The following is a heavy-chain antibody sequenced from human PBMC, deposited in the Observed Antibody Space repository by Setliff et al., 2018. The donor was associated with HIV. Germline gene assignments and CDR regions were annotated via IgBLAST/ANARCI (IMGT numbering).Heavy chain of an antibody. D-gene: IGHD1-7*01. CDR1: GYTFTSYG. Sequence: VKVSCKASGYTFTSYGISWVRQAPGQGLEWMGWISAYNGNTNYAQKFRGRVTMTRDTSTSTAYMELRSLKSDDTAVYYCARVWDWNYDLGYWGQGTLVTVSS. V-gene: IGHV1-18*01. J-gene: IGHJ4*02. CDR3: ARVWDWNYDLGY. CDR2: ISAYNGNT.